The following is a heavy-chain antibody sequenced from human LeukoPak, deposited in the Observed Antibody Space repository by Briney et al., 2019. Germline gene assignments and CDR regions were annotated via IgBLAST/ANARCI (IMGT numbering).Heavy chain of an antibody. Sequence: SETLSLTCAVYGGSFSGYYWSWIRQPPGKGLEWIGEINHSGSTNYNPSLKSRVTISVDTSKNQFSLKLSSVTAADAAVYYCARVVAYAGYYYGMDVWGQGTTVTVSS. D-gene: IGHD4-23*01. CDR1: GGSFSGYY. CDR2: INHSGST. J-gene: IGHJ6*02. V-gene: IGHV4-34*01. CDR3: ARVVAYAGYYYGMDV.